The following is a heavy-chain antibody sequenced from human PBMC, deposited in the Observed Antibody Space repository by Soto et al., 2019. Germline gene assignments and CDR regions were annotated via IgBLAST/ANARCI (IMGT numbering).Heavy chain of an antibody. D-gene: IGHD4-4*01. Sequence: QVQLVQSGAEVKKPGSSVKVSCKASGVTFSSYAISWVRQAPGQGLEWMGGIIAIFGTANYAQKFQGRVTITADESTSTAYMELSSLRSEDTAVYYCAVEHITTIEFYCYGMDVWGQGTTVTVSS. CDR3: AVEHITTIEFYCYGMDV. CDR1: GVTFSSYA. J-gene: IGHJ6*02. CDR2: IIAIFGTA. V-gene: IGHV1-69*01.